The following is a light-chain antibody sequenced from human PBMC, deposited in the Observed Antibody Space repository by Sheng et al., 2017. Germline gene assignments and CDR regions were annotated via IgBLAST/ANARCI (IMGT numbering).Light chain of an antibody. V-gene: IGKV3-15*01. CDR3: QQYNNWPPYT. CDR2: GAF. J-gene: IGKJ2*01. Sequence: EIVLTQSPGTLSLSPGERATLSCRASQSVSSNLAWYQQKPGQAPRLLIYGAFTRATGIPARFSGSGSGTEFTLTITSLQSEDFAVYFCQQYNNWPPYTFGQGTKLEI. CDR1: QSVSSN.